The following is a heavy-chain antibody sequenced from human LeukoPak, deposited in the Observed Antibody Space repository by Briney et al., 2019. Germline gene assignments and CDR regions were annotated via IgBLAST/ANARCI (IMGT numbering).Heavy chain of an antibody. Sequence: SQTLSLTCAVSGGSISSGGYSWSWIRQPPGKGLEWIGYIYHSGTTYYNPSLKSRVTISVDTSKKQFSLKLNSVTAADTAVYYCASTGVGASSSDFDCWGQGTLVTVSS. D-gene: IGHD1-26*01. V-gene: IGHV4-30-2*01. CDR1: GGSISSGGYS. CDR2: IYHSGTT. J-gene: IGHJ4*02. CDR3: ASTGVGASSSDFDC.